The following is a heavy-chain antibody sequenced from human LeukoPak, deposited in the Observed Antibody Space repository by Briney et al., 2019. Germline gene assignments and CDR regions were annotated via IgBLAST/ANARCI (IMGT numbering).Heavy chain of an antibody. CDR1: GYSFTSYW. CDR2: IDPSDSYT. Sequence: GESLRISCKASGYSFTSYWISWARQMPGKGLEWMGRIDPSDSYTNYSPSFQGHVTMSADKSISTAYLQWSSLKASDTAMYYCASGYYDSSGYYFLAYWGQGTLVIVSS. D-gene: IGHD3-22*01. V-gene: IGHV5-10-1*01. J-gene: IGHJ4*02. CDR3: ASGYYDSSGYYFLAY.